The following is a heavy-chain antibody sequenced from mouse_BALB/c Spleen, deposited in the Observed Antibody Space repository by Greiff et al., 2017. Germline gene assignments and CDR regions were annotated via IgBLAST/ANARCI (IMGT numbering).Heavy chain of an antibody. D-gene: IGHD2-2*01. CDR1: GYTFTDYA. J-gene: IGHJ4*01. CDR3: ARWFFYAMDY. Sequence: GQLQQSGAELVRPGVSVKISCKGSGYTFTDYAMHWVKQSHAKSLEWIGVISTYYGDASYNQKFKGKATMTVDKSSSTAYMELARLTSEDSAIYYCARWFFYAMDYWGQGTSVTVSS. CDR2: ISTYYGDA. V-gene: IGHV1S137*01.